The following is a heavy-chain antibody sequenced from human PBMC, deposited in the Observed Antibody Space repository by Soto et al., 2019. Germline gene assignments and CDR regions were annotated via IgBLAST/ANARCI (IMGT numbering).Heavy chain of an antibody. Sequence: ASVKVSCKASGYIFTRYYMHWVRQAPGQGLEWMGIINPSAGSTSYAPKFQGRVTMTRDTSTSTVYMELSSLRSEDTAVYYCARGLPPYYFDNWGQGTLVTVSS. CDR1: GYIFTRYY. V-gene: IGHV1-46*03. D-gene: IGHD2-2*01. CDR2: INPSAGST. J-gene: IGHJ4*02. CDR3: ARGLPPYYFDN.